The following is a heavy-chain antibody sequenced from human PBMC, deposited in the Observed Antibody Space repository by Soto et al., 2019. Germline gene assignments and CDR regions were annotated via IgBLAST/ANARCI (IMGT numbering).Heavy chain of an antibody. CDR1: GESFSGYY. V-gene: IGHV4-34*01. D-gene: IGHD4-17*01. CDR3: ARAAEPGDYYGMDV. J-gene: IGHJ6*02. Sequence: SETLSLTCAVYGESFSGYYWSWIRQPPGKGLEWIGEINHGGSTNYFPSLKSRVTISLDTSKNQFSLKLSSVTAADTAVYYCARAAEPGDYYGMDVWGQGTTVTVSS. CDR2: INHGGST.